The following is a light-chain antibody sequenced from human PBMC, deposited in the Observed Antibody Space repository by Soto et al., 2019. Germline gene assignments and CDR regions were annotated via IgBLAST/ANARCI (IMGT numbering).Light chain of an antibody. CDR3: ASYTSRTSVV. CDR2: EVS. CDR1: SSDVGRYNY. Sequence: QSALTQPASVSGSPGQSITISCTGTSSDVGRYNYVSWYQQYPGKAPKLIIFEVSIRPSGVSNRFSDSKSGTTASLTISGLQTDDEADYYCASYTSRTSVVFGGGTKLTVL. J-gene: IGLJ2*01. V-gene: IGLV2-14*01.